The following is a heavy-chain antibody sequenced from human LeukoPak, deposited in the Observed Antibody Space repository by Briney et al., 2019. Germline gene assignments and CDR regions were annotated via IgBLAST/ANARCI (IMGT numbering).Heavy chain of an antibody. J-gene: IGHJ6*02. CDR1: GYTFTSYY. V-gene: IGHV1-46*01. D-gene: IGHD3-3*01. CDR2: INPSGGST. CDR3: ARVLTIFGVVPYYYGMDV. Sequence: ASVKVSCKASGYTFTSYYMHWVRQAPGQGLEWMGIINPSGGSTSYAQKFQGRVTITADESTSTAYMELSSLRSEDTAVYYCARVLTIFGVVPYYYGMDVWGQGTTVTVSS.